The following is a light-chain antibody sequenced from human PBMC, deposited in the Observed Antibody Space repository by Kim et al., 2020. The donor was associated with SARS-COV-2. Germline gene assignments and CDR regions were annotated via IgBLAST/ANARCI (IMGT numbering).Light chain of an antibody. CDR1: SSDVGGYNY. CDR2: DVS. V-gene: IGLV2-14*01. Sequence: QSALTQPASVSGSPGQSITISCTGTSSDVGGYNYVSWYQQHPGKAPKLMIYDVSKRPSGVSNRFSGSKSGNTASLTISGLQAEDEADYYCSSYTSSSTWVFGGGTKL. CDR3: SSYTSSSTWV. J-gene: IGLJ3*02.